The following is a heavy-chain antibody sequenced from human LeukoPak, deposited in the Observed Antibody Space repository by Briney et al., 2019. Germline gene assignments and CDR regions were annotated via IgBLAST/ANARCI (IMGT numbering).Heavy chain of an antibody. CDR1: GYTFTSYD. J-gene: IGHJ6*02. V-gene: IGHV1-8*01. CDR2: MNPNSGNT. Sequence: GASVKVSCKASGYTFTSYDINWVRQATGQGLEWMGWMNPNSGNTGYAQKFQGRVTMTRDTSISTAYMELSRLRSDDTAVYYCAIFMVRGVILDYYGMDVWGQGTTVTVSS. CDR3: AIFMVRGVILDYYGMDV. D-gene: IGHD3-10*01.